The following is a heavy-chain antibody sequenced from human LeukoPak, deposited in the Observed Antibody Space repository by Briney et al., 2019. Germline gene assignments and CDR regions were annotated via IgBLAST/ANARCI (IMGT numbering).Heavy chain of an antibody. CDR1: GYTFTSYG. CDR2: ISAYNGNT. D-gene: IGHD2-2*02. J-gene: IGHJ4*02. CDR3: ARDRRYCSSTSCYTGGMFY. V-gene: IGHV1-18*01. Sequence: ASVKVSCKASGYTFTSYGISWVRQAPGQGLEWMGWISAYNGNTNYAQKLQGRVTMTTDTSTNTAYMELRSLRSDDTAVYYCARDRRYCSSTSCYTGGMFYWGQGTLVTVSS.